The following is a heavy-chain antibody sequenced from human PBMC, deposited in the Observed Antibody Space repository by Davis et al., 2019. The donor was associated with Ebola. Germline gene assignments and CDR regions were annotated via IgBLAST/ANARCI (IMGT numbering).Heavy chain of an antibody. D-gene: IGHD3-10*01. CDR2: IIPILGIA. CDR3: ATGVAPHYGRSYYYYGMDV. J-gene: IGHJ6*02. V-gene: IGHV1-69*04. CDR1: GGTFSSYA. Sequence: SVKVSCKASGGTFSSYAISWVRQAPGQGLEWMGRIIPILGIANYAQKFQGRVTITADKSTSTAYMELSSLRSEDTAVYYCATGVAPHYGRSYYYYGMDVWGLGTTVTVSS.